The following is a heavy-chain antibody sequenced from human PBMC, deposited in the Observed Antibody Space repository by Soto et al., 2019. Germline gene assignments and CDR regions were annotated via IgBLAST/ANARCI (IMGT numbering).Heavy chain of an antibody. D-gene: IGHD1-20*01. J-gene: IGHJ6*01. CDR2: IYSGGSK. CDR1: GLTVSIND. Sequence: GGSLRLSCAASGLTVSINDMSWVRQYPGEGLEWVSVIYSGGSKHDADSVKGRVTISRDNSKNMVYLQMNSLRVDDTAVYFCASSSRKDYNFGMDAWGQGTTFTVSS. CDR3: ASSSRKDYNFGMDA. V-gene: IGHV3-53*01.